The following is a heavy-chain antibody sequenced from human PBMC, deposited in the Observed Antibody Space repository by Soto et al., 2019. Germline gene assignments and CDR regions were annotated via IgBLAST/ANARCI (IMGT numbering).Heavy chain of an antibody. J-gene: IGHJ6*03. CDR2: IYSGGST. CDR3: AFRITIFGVVNTYMDV. Sequence: VGSLRLSCASSVFTVSSNYMSCVRHSPGKWLEWVSVIYSGGSTYYADSVKGRFTISRDNSKNTLYLQMNSLRAEDTAVYYCAFRITIFGVVNTYMDVWGQGTTVTVSS. D-gene: IGHD3-3*01. CDR1: VFTVSSNY. V-gene: IGHV3-53*01.